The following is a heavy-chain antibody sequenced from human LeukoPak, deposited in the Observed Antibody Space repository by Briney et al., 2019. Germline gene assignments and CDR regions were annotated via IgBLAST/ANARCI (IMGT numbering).Heavy chain of an antibody. CDR2: IYHSGST. CDR3: ARTVAGPFDY. V-gene: IGHV4-34*01. Sequence: SETLSLTCAVYGGSFSGYYWSWIRQPPGKGLEWIGEIYHSGSTNYNPSLKSRVTISVDRSKNQFSLKLSSVTAADTAVYYCARTVAGPFDYWGQGTLVTVSS. D-gene: IGHD6-19*01. J-gene: IGHJ4*02. CDR1: GGSFSGYY.